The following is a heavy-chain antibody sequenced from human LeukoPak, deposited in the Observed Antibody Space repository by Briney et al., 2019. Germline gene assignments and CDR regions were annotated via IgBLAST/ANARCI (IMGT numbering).Heavy chain of an antibody. CDR1: GFTFSSYS. J-gene: IGHJ3*02. D-gene: IGHD3-22*01. Sequence: GGSLRLSCAASGFTFSSYSMNWVRQAPGKGLEWVSSISSSSSYIYYADSVKGRFTISRDNAKNSLYLQMNSLRAEDTAVYYCARPWYYDSSGYYYKIGAFDIWGQGTMVTVSS. V-gene: IGHV3-21*01. CDR2: ISSSSSYI. CDR3: ARPWYYDSSGYYYKIGAFDI.